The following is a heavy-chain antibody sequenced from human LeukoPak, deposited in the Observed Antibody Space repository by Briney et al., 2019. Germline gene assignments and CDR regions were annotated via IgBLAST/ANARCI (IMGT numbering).Heavy chain of an antibody. J-gene: IGHJ4*02. D-gene: IGHD6-19*01. V-gene: IGHV3-7*01. CDR1: GFIFSNYG. Sequence: GGSLRLSCAASGFIFSNYGMHWVRQAPGKGLEWVANIKQDGSEKYYVDSVKGRFTISRDNAKNSLYLQMNSLRAEDTAVYYCARGGRYSPWVYWGQGTLVTVSS. CDR3: ARGGRYSPWVY. CDR2: IKQDGSEK.